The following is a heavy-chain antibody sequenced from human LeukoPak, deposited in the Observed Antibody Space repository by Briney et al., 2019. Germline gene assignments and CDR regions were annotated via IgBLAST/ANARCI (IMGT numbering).Heavy chain of an antibody. CDR1: GHTFTSYD. D-gene: IGHD5-18*01. V-gene: IGHV1-8*03. CDR2: MNPNSGDT. J-gene: IGHJ6*03. Sequence: ASVKVSCKASGHTFTSYDINWVRQATGRRLEGMGWMNPNSGDTGYAQKFQRRVTITRNTSISTAYMELSSLRSEDTAVYYCARGRYSYGSYYYYYMDVWGKGTTVTVSS. CDR3: ARGRYSYGSYYYYYMDV.